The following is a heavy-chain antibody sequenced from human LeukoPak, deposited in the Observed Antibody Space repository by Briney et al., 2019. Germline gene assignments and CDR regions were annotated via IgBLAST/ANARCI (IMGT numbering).Heavy chain of an antibody. CDR2: ISYDGSNK. V-gene: IGHV3-30*04. D-gene: IGHD5-12*01. CDR3: ARDQLAYSGYDTLFDY. J-gene: IGHJ4*02. Sequence: GGSLRLSCAASGFTFSSYAIHWVRQAPGKGLEWVAVISYDGSNKYYAESVKGRFTISRDNSKNTLYLQLNSLRPDDTAVYYCARDQLAYSGYDTLFDYWGQGTLVTVSS. CDR1: GFTFSSYA.